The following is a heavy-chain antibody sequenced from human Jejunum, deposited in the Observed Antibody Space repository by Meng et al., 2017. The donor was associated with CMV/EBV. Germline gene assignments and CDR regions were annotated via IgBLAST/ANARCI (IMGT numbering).Heavy chain of an antibody. CDR1: TFSSFP. J-gene: IGHJ6*02. CDR2: VSYDGSDK. V-gene: IGHV3-30*04. CDR3: AKDITDFGVAGRGTDV. Sequence: TFSSFPMHWVRQAPGKGLEWVSVVSYDGSDKYYVDSVKGRFTISRDNSKSTLYLQMNSLRVEDTAVYYCAKDITDFGVAGRGTDVWGQGITVTVSS. D-gene: IGHD3-3*01.